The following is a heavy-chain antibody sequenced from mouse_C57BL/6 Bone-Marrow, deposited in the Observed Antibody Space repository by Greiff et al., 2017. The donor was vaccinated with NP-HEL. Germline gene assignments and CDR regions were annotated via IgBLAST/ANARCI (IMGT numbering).Heavy chain of an antibody. CDR3: ARRTYYGNYGLFDY. D-gene: IGHD2-1*01. V-gene: IGHV14-3*01. Sequence: VQLQQSVAELVRPGASVKLSCTASGFNIKNTYMHWVKQRPEQGLEWIGRIDPANGNTKYAQKFQGKATITADTSSNTAYLQLSSLTSEYTAIYYCARRTYYGNYGLFDYWGKGTTLTVSS. CDR2: IDPANGNT. CDR1: GFNIKNTY. J-gene: IGHJ2*01.